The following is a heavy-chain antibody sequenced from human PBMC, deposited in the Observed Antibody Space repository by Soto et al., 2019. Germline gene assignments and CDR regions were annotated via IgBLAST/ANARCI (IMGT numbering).Heavy chain of an antibody. J-gene: IGHJ3*02. Sequence: GGSLRLSCAASGFTFSSYAMSWVRQAPGKGLEWVSAISGSGGSTYYADSVKGRFTISRDNSKNTLYLQMNSLRAEDTAVYYCAKWVEGYCSGGSCYEGAFDIWGQGTMVTVSS. CDR2: ISGSGGST. CDR3: AKWVEGYCSGGSCYEGAFDI. D-gene: IGHD2-15*01. V-gene: IGHV3-23*01. CDR1: GFTFSSYA.